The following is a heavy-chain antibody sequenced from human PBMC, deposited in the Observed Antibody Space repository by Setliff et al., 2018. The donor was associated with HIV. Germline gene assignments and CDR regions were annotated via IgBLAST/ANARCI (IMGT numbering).Heavy chain of an antibody. V-gene: IGHV3-30*03. Sequence: PGGSLRLSCATSGFTFPNYGMHWVRQAPGKGLEWVAVISYDGKSIQYADSVKGRFTVSRDNSRKTLYLQMSSLRTGDTAVYYCAREEPALLSVFALGHWGQGTLVTVSS. CDR1: GFTFPNYG. J-gene: IGHJ4*02. CDR2: ISYDGKSI. CDR3: AREEPALLSVFALGH. D-gene: IGHD3-16*01.